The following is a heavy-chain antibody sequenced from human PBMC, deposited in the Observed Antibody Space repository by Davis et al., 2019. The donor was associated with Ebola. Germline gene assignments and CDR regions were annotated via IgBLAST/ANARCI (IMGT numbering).Heavy chain of an antibody. CDR3: ARERELEVVAANY. Sequence: SVKVSCKASGGTFSSYAISWVRQAPGQGLEWMGGIIPIFGTANYAQKFQGRVTITADESTSTAYMELSSLRSEDTAVYYCARERELEVVAANYWGQGTLVTVSS. D-gene: IGHD2-15*01. J-gene: IGHJ4*02. V-gene: IGHV1-69*13. CDR1: GGTFSSYA. CDR2: IIPIFGTA.